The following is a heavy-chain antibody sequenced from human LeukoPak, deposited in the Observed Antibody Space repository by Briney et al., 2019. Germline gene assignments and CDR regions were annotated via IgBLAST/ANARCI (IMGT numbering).Heavy chain of an antibody. J-gene: IGHJ6*02. CDR1: GYTFTSYY. Sequence: ASVKVSCKASGYTFTSYYMHWVRQTPGQGLEWMGIINPSGGSTSYAQKFQGRVTMTRDTSTSTVYMELSSLRSEDTAVYYCARDVPYSSGWSYYYYYGMDVWGQGTTVTVSS. V-gene: IGHV1-46*01. D-gene: IGHD6-19*01. CDR2: INPSGGST. CDR3: ARDVPYSSGWSYYYYYGMDV.